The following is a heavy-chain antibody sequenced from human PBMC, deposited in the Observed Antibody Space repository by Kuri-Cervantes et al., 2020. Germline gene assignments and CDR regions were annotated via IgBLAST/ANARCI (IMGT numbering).Heavy chain of an antibody. D-gene: IGHD3-10*01. V-gene: IGHV3-74*01. CDR2: INSDGSS. J-gene: IGHJ4*02. CDR1: GFTFSNYW. CDR3: ARDIGGSGSFGY. Sequence: ETLSLTCAASGFTFSNYWMHWVRQAPGKGLVWVSLINSDGSSYEDSVKGRFTISRDNAKNSLYLQMNSLRAEDTAVYYCARDIGGSGSFGYWGQGTLVTVSS.